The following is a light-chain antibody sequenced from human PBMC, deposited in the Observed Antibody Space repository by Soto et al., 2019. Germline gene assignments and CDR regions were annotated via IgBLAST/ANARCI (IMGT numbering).Light chain of an antibody. V-gene: IGKV3-11*01. J-gene: IGKJ5*01. Sequence: EIVMTQSPATLSVSPGERATLSCRASQSVSILLAWYQQKPGQAPRLLIYDASNRATGIPARFSGSGFGPDFTLTISSLDPEDFAVYYCQQRSNWPPITFGQGTRLEIK. CDR2: DAS. CDR1: QSVSIL. CDR3: QQRSNWPPIT.